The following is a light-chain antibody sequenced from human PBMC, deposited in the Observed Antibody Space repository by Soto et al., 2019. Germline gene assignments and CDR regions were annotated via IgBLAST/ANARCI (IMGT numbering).Light chain of an antibody. CDR1: SSDVGGYNY. V-gene: IGLV2-14*01. J-gene: IGLJ2*01. CDR3: ASCTSGTTVV. CDR2: DVN. Sequence: QSALTQPASVSGSPGQSITISCTGTSSDVGGYNYVSWYQQYPGKAPKLMIYDVNNRPSGVSDRFSGSKSGHTTSLTISGLQAEDEADYYCASCTSGTTVVFGGGTQLTVL.